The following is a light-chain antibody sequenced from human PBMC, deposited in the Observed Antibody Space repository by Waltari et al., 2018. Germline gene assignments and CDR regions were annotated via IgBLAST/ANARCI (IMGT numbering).Light chain of an antibody. CDR2: GAS. CDR3: QQYDISPLT. J-gene: IGKJ4*01. CDR1: QTVRTTY. Sequence: EILWTQSPGTLSLSPGERATLSCRASQTVRTTYLAWYQQKPGQAPTLLIYGASSRATGIPDRFSGSGSGTDFSLTISSLEPEDFAVYYCQQYDISPLTFGGGTKVEIK. V-gene: IGKV3-20*01.